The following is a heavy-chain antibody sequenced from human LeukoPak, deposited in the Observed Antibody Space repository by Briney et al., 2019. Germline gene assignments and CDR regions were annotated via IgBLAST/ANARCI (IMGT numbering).Heavy chain of an antibody. J-gene: IGHJ5*02. Sequence: PGGSLRLSCAASGFTFSSYEMNWVRQAPGKGLEWVSYISSSGSTIYYTDSVKGRFTISRDNAKNSLYLQMNSLRAEDTAVYYCARDSGWYTWFDPWGQGTLVTGSS. CDR3: ARDSGWYTWFDP. D-gene: IGHD6-19*01. V-gene: IGHV3-48*03. CDR2: ISSSGSTI. CDR1: GFTFSSYE.